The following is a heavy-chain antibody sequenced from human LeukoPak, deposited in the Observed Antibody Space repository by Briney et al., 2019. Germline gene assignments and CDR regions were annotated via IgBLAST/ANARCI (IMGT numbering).Heavy chain of an antibody. CDR2: VHYTGSA. CDR1: GGSISGQY. D-gene: IGHD1-14*01. J-gene: IGHJ5*02. V-gene: IGHV4-59*11. Sequence: SETLSLTCTVAGGSISGQYWSWIRQPPGKGLEWIGYVHYTGSANYNPFLKNRVTISVDTATNQFALKLSSVTAADTAVYFCARWRYISAPNSFDPWGQGTLVTVSS. CDR3: ARWRYISAPNSFDP.